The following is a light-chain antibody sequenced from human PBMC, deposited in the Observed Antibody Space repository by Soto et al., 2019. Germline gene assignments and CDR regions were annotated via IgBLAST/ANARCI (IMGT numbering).Light chain of an antibody. CDR1: STDVDGYNY. CDR2: DVS. CDR3: SSYTTSNTLV. V-gene: IGLV2-14*03. Sequence: QSALTQPASVSASPGQSITISCTGTSTDVDGYNYVSWYQHHPGKAPKLMIYDVSNRPSGVSNRFSGAKSGNTASLTISGLQAEDEADYYCSSYTTSNTLVFGGGTKLTVL. J-gene: IGLJ2*01.